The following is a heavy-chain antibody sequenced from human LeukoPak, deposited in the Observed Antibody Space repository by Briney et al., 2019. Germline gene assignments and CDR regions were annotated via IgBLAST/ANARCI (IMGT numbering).Heavy chain of an antibody. CDR1: GGSISSGTYY. Sequence: SETLSLTCTVSGGSISSGTYYWGWIRQPPGKGLEWIGSIYYSGSTYYNPSLTSRVTISIDTSKTQFSLKLSSATAADTAVYYCARHGSFGGGYVKYFDYWGQGTLVTVSS. CDR3: ARHGSFGGGYVKYFDY. V-gene: IGHV4-39*01. J-gene: IGHJ4*02. D-gene: IGHD3-16*01. CDR2: IYYSGST.